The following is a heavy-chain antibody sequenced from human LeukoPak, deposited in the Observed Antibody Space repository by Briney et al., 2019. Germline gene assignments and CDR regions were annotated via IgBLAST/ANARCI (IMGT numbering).Heavy chain of an antibody. CDR2: ISWDGGST. CDR1: GFTFDDYT. J-gene: IGHJ4*02. D-gene: IGHD1-26*01. Sequence: PGGSLRLSCAASGFTFDDYTMHWVRQAPGKGLEWVSLISWDGGSTYYADSVKGRFTISRDNSKNSLYLQMNSLRTEDTALYYCAKDMSSGSNGGFDYWGQGTLVTVSS. V-gene: IGHV3-43*01. CDR3: AKDMSSGSNGGFDY.